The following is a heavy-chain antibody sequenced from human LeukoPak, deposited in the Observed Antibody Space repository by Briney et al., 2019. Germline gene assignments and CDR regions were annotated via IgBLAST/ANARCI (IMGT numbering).Heavy chain of an antibody. CDR2: ISAYNGNT. CDR1: GYTFTSYG. D-gene: IGHD3-9*01. CDR3: ARGHYDILTGNYKWTPDY. V-gene: IGHV1-18*01. J-gene: IGHJ4*02. Sequence: ASVTVSCKASGYTFTSYGISWVRQAPGQGLEWMGWISAYNGNTNYAQKLQGRVTMTTDTSTSTAYMELRSLRSDDTAVYYCARGHYDILTGNYKWTPDYWGQGTLVTVSS.